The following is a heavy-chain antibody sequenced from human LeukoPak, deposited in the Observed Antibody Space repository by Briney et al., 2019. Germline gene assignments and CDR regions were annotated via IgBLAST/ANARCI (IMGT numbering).Heavy chain of an antibody. CDR2: IYYSGST. Sequence: PSETLSLTCTVSGGSISSSSYYWGWIRQPPGKGLEWIGSIYYSGSTYYNPSLKSRVTMSTDTSKNQFSLKLSSVTAADTAVYYCARHVEDADTLYLDHWGQGTLVTVSS. CDR3: ARHVEDADTLYLDH. CDR1: GGSISSSSYY. J-gene: IGHJ4*02. V-gene: IGHV4-39*01. D-gene: IGHD5-24*01.